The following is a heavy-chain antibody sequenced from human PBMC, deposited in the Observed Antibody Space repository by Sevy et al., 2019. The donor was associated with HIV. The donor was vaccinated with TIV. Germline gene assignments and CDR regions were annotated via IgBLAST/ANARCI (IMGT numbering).Heavy chain of an antibody. D-gene: IGHD2-15*01. CDR1: GGSFSGYY. J-gene: IGHJ4*02. CDR3: ARGLGYCSGGSCVPFDY. CDR2: INHSGST. Sequence: SETLSLTCAVYGGSFSGYYWSWIRQPPGKGLEWIGEINHSGSTNYNPSLKSRVTISVDTSKNQFSLKLSSVTAADTAVYYCARGLGYCSGGSCVPFDYWGQGTLVTVSS. V-gene: IGHV4-34*01.